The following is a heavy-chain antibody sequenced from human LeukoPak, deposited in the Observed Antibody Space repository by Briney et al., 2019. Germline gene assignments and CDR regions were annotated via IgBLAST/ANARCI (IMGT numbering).Heavy chain of an antibody. Sequence: QSGGSLRLSCAASGFTFSSYAMSWVRQAPGKGLERVSSISGSGGDTYYEDSVKGRFTISRDNSKNTLYLQMNSLRAEDTAVYYCAKGSFGYCSCGSCSVDYWGQGTLVTVSS. J-gene: IGHJ4*02. CDR2: ISGSGGDT. V-gene: IGHV3-23*01. D-gene: IGHD2-15*01. CDR1: GFTFSSYA. CDR3: AKGSFGYCSCGSCSVDY.